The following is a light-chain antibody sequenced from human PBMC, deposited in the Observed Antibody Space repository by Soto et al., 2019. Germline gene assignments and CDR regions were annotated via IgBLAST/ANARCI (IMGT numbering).Light chain of an antibody. CDR3: QQRSDWPPIT. CDR2: DAF. V-gene: IGKV3-11*01. J-gene: IGKJ5*01. CDR1: RTVNNY. Sequence: EIVLTQSPATLSLSPGERATLSCRASRTVNNYLAWYQQKPGQAPRLLIYDAFIRAAGIPARFSGRGSETDFTLTISNLEPEDFAVYFCQQRSDWPPITFGQGTRVEL.